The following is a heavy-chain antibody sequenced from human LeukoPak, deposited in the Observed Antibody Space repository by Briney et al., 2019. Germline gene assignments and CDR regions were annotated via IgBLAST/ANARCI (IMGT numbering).Heavy chain of an antibody. CDR2: IYYSGST. CDR3: ARGAAGTGAADY. V-gene: IGHV4-61*05. D-gene: IGHD6-13*01. Sequence: PSETLSLTCTVSGGSTSSSSYYWGWIRQPPGKGLEWIGYIYYSGSTKYNPSLKSRLTMSLDTSKNQFSLRLSSVTAADTAVYFCARGAAGTGAADYWGQGTLVTVSS. J-gene: IGHJ4*02. CDR1: GGSTSSSSYY.